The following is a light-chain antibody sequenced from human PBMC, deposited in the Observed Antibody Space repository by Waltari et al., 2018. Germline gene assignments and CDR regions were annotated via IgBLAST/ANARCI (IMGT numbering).Light chain of an antibody. CDR3: QQYNNWRLFT. Sequence: EIVMTQYQSTQSESPGKRATHSCRVRQTVSIHLARNQQKPGQAPRLLIYGESTRATGIPARFSGSGSGTEFTLTISSLQSEDFAVYYCQQYNNWRLFTFGPGTKVDSK. J-gene: IGKJ3*01. CDR2: GES. V-gene: IGKV3-15*01. CDR1: QTVSIH.